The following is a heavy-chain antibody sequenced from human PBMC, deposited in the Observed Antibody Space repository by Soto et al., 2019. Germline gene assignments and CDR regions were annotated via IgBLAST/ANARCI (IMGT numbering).Heavy chain of an antibody. CDR1: EFTFSDHA. D-gene: IGHD2-15*01. CDR2: LSYDGSHN. V-gene: IGHV3-30-3*01. J-gene: IGHJ4*02. Sequence: QVQLVESGGGVVQPGRSLRLSCTASEFTFSDHAMHWVRQAPGKGLEWVALLSYDGSHNYYADSLRGRFTISRDNSKNTLFLQMNSQRAEDTAVYYCARDPGKGYCIGGYCYAPDFWGQGNMVTVSS. CDR3: ARDPGKGYCIGGYCYAPDF.